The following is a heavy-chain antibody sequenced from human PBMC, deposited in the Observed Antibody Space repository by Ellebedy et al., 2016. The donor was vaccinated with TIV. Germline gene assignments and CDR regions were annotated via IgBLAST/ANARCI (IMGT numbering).Heavy chain of an antibody. V-gene: IGHV3-30-3*01. D-gene: IGHD3-9*01. CDR3: ARVLRYFDWSYAFDI. J-gene: IGHJ3*02. CDR2: ISYDGSNK. CDR1: GFTFSSYA. Sequence: GESLKISCAASGFTFSSYAMHWVRQAPGKGLEWVAVISYDGSNKYYADSVKGRFTISRDNSKNTLYLQMNSLRAEDTAVYYCARVLRYFDWSYAFDIWGQGTMVTVSS.